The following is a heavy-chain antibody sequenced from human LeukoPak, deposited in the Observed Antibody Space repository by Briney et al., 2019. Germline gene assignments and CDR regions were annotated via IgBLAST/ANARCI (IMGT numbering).Heavy chain of an antibody. V-gene: IGHV1-8*01. Sequence: ASVKVSCRASGYTFTSYDINWVRQATGQGLEWMGWMNPNSGNTGYAQKFQGRVTMTRNTSISTAYMELSSLRSEDTAVYYCAIVGAPGYYYYYMDVWGKATTVTVSS. J-gene: IGHJ6*03. D-gene: IGHD1-26*01. CDR1: GYTFTSYD. CDR2: MNPNSGNT. CDR3: AIVGAPGYYYYYMDV.